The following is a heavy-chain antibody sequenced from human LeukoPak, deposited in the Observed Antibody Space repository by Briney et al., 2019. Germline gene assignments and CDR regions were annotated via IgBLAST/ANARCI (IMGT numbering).Heavy chain of an antibody. J-gene: IGHJ4*02. CDR3: ARRSREDIVVVPAAVYFDY. CDR2: IYHSGST. Sequence: SETLSLTCTVSGGFISSSGDYWGWIRQPPGKGLEWIGSIYHSGSTFYNPSLESRVTISVDTSKNQFSLKLSSVTAADTAVYYCARRSREDIVVVPAAVYFDYWGQGTPVTVSS. D-gene: IGHD2-2*01. CDR1: GGFISSSGDY. V-gene: IGHV4-39*07.